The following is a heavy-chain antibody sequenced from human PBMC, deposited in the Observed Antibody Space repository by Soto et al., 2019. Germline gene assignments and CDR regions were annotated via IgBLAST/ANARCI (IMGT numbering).Heavy chain of an antibody. V-gene: IGHV4-61*01. CDR2: LSYSGST. J-gene: IGHJ6*02. D-gene: IGHD4-17*01. CDR1: GGSVRSSTHY. Sequence: SETLSLTCAVSGGSVRSSTHYWTWIRQPTGKGLEWIGYLSYSGSTNYTTSLKSRVTISVDTSENEFSLKLSSVTAADTAVYYSARDREADYVNLFTDLYYGMDVWGRGTTVTVSS. CDR3: ARDREADYVNLFTDLYYGMDV.